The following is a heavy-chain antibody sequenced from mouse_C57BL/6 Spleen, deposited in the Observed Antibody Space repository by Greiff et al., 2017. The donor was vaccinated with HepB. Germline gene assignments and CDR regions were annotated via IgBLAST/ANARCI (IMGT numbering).Heavy chain of an antibody. Sequence: DVQLQESGPGLVKPSQSLSLTCSVTGYSITSGYYWNWIRQFPGNKLEWMGYISYDGSNNYNPSLKNRISITRDTSKNQFFLKLNSVTTEDTATYYCARERGDFNWYFDVWGTGTTVTVSS. CDR3: ARERGDFNWYFDV. V-gene: IGHV3-6*01. CDR1: GYSITSGYY. CDR2: ISYDGSN. J-gene: IGHJ1*03.